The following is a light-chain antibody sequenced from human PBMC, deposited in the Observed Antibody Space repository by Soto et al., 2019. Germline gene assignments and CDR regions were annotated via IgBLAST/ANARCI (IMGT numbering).Light chain of an antibody. V-gene: IGLV2-8*01. Sequence: QSALTQPPSASGSPGQSVTISCTGTSSDVGGYNCVSWYQQHPGKAPKLMIYEVSKRPSGVPDRFSGSKSGNTASLTVSGLQAEDEADYYCSSYAGSTNVVFGGGTQLTVL. CDR1: SSDVGGYNC. J-gene: IGLJ2*01. CDR2: EVS. CDR3: SSYAGSTNVV.